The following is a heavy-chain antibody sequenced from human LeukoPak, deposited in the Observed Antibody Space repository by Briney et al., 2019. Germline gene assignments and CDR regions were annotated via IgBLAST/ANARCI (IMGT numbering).Heavy chain of an antibody. Sequence: PSETLSLTCAVSGGSINSSSYYWGWIRQPPGKGLEWIGSFYYSGSTYYNPSLKSRVTISVDTSKNQFSLKLSSVTAADTAVYYCARQPAFYYYYMDVWGKGTTVTVSS. CDR2: FYYSGST. CDR3: ARQPAFYYYYMDV. J-gene: IGHJ6*03. CDR1: GGSINSSSYY. V-gene: IGHV4-39*01.